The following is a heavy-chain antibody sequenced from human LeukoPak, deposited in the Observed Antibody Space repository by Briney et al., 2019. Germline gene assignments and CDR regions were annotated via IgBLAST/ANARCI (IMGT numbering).Heavy chain of an antibody. V-gene: IGHV3-30-3*01. CDR1: GFTFSSYA. CDR2: ISYDGSNK. CDR3: ARGPSIAARPYYFDY. D-gene: IGHD6-6*01. J-gene: IGHJ4*02. Sequence: PGGSLRLSCAASGFTFSSYAMHWVRQAPGKGLEWVAVISYDGSNKYYADSVKGRFTISRDNSKNTLYLQMNSLRAEDTAVYYCARGPSIAARPYYFDYWGQGTLVTVSS.